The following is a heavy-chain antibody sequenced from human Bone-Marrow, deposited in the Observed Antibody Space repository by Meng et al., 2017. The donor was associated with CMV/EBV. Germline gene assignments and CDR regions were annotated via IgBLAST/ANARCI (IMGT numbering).Heavy chain of an antibody. Sequence: ASVKVSCKASGYTFTSYGISWVRQAPGQGLEWMGWISAYNGNTNYAQKLQGRVTMTTDTSTSKAYMELRSLRSDDTAVYYCAREGLDGYYYDSSGYSYYYYGMDVWGQGNTVTVSS. J-gene: IGHJ6*02. CDR3: AREGLDGYYYDSSGYSYYYYGMDV. V-gene: IGHV1-18*01. CDR1: GYTFTSYG. D-gene: IGHD3-22*01. CDR2: ISAYNGNT.